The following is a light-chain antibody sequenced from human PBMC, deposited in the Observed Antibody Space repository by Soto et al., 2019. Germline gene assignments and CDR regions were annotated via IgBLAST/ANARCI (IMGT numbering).Light chain of an antibody. CDR2: EVV. J-gene: IGLJ1*01. Sequence: QPALTQPPSASGSPGQSVHISCTGTKNDIGVYDFVSWYHHHPRKAPLLSIYEVVQRPSGVPDRFSGSNSVNTASLTVSGLQAADEADYFCRSYAGSNTYVFGSGTKVTVL. CDR3: RSYAGSNTYV. CDR1: KNDIGVYDF. V-gene: IGLV2-8*01.